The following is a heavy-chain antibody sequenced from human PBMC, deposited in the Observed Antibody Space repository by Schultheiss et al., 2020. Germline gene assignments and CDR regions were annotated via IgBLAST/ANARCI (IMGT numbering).Heavy chain of an antibody. CDR3: ARIRGSYGGYDY. V-gene: IGHV2-70*01. D-gene: IGHD1-26*01. CDR2: IDWDDDK. CDR1: GFSLSTSGVG. Sequence: SGPTLVKPTQTLTLTCTFSGFSLSTSGVGVGWIRQPPGKALEWLALIDWDDDKYYSTSLKTRLTISKDTSKNQVVLTMTNMDPVDTATYYCARIRGSYGGYDYWGQGTLVTVSS. J-gene: IGHJ4*02.